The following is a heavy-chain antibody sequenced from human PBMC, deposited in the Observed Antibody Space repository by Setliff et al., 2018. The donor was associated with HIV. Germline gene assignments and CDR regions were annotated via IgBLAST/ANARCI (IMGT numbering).Heavy chain of an antibody. CDR2: VYASGET. CDR1: GDSISSYS. Sequence: SETLSLTCTVSGDSISSYSWNWTRQPPGRGLEWIGYVYASGETNYNPSLKSRVTMSTDTSRNQFFLNLNYATAADTAVYFCARRVLQDSTITSSNWFDSWGQGTLVTVSS. J-gene: IGHJ5*01. CDR3: ARRVLQDSTITSSNWFDS. V-gene: IGHV4-4*09. D-gene: IGHD2-2*01.